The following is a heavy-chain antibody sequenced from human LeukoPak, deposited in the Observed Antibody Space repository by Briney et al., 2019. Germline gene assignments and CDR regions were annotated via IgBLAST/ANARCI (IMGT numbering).Heavy chain of an antibody. CDR3: AKEGGSYGDFLYFDY. Sequence: PGGSLRLSCAASGFTFSSYGMHWVRQAPGKGLEWVAFIRYDGSNKYYADSVKGRFTISRDNSKNTLFLQMNTLRAEDTAIYYCAKEGGSYGDFLYFDYWGQGTLVTVSS. D-gene: IGHD4-17*01. V-gene: IGHV3-30*02. CDR2: IRYDGSNK. CDR1: GFTFSSYG. J-gene: IGHJ4*02.